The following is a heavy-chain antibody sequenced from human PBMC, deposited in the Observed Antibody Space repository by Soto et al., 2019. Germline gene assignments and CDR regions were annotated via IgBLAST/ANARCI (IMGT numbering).Heavy chain of an antibody. CDR1: GYSISSGYY. D-gene: IGHD4-17*01. J-gene: IGHJ4*02. V-gene: IGHV4-38-2*01. CDR3: ARGTTVTPRYFDY. Sequence: SETLSLTCAVSGYSISSGYYWGWIRQPPGKGLEWIGSIYHSGSTYYNPSLKSRVTISVDTSKNQFSLKLSSVTAADTAVYYCARGTTVTPRYFDYCGQGTLVTVSS. CDR2: IYHSGST.